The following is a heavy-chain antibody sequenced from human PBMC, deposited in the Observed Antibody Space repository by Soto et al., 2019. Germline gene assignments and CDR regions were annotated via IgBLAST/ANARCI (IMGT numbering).Heavy chain of an antibody. J-gene: IGHJ4*02. Sequence: SETLSLTCTVSAGCISSGSYYWSCIRPHPGKGLEWIGYIYYSGSTYYNPSLKSRVTISVDTSKNQFSLKLSSVTAADTAVYYCARGAESLMVRGVHDYWGQGTLVTVSS. D-gene: IGHD3-10*01. CDR1: AGCISSGSYY. CDR2: IYYSGST. V-gene: IGHV4-31*03. CDR3: ARGAESLMVRGVHDY.